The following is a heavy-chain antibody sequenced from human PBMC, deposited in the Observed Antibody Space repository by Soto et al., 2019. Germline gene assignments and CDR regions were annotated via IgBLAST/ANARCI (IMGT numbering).Heavy chain of an antibody. D-gene: IGHD2-2*01. J-gene: IGHJ4*02. V-gene: IGHV1-18*01. CDR3: ARDPSTSRFDY. CDR1: GYTFTSHG. Sequence: QVLLVQSGPEVRKPGASVKVSCKASGYTFTSHGVRWLRQAPGQGLEWVGWISTYSGIRNYARKFQDRVTMGSDTSTSTVYMELRSLTSNDTAMYYCARDPSTSRFDYWGQGTLVTVSS. CDR2: ISTYSGIR.